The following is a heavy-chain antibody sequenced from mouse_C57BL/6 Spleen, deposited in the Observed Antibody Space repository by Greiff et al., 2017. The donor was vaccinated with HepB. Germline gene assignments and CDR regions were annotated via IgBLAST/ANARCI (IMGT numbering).Heavy chain of an antibody. D-gene: IGHD3-2*02. Sequence: VQLKESGGGLVKPGGSLKLSCAASGFTFSSYAMSWVRQTPEKRLEWVATISDGGSYTYYPDNVKVRFTISRDNAKNNLYLQMSHLKSEDTAMYYCARAGGELRLLAYWGQGTLVTVSA. CDR3: ARAGGELRLLAY. J-gene: IGHJ3*01. V-gene: IGHV5-4*01. CDR1: GFTFSSYA. CDR2: ISDGGSYT.